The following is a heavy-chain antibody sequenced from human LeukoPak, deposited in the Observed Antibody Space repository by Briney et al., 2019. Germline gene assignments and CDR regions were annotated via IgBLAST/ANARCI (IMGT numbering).Heavy chain of an antibody. J-gene: IGHJ4*02. D-gene: IGHD5-18*01. V-gene: IGHV4-59*01. CDR2: IYYSGST. CDR1: GGSISSYY. CDR3: ARLDTAMVWGLDY. Sequence: SETLSLTCTVSGGSISSYYWSWIRQPPGKGLEWIGYIYYSGSTNYNPSLKSRVTISVDTSKNQFSLKLSSVTAADTAVYYCARLDTAMVWGLDYWGQGTLVTVSS.